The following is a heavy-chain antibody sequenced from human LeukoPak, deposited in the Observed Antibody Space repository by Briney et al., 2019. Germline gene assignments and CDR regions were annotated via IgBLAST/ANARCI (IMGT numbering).Heavy chain of an antibody. CDR2: ISGDGTET. D-gene: IGHD4-11*01. CDR1: GLIFRNYA. V-gene: IGHV3-23*01. J-gene: IGHJ4*02. Sequence: GGSLRLSCTASGLIFRNYAMTWVRQAPRKGLEWVSTISGDGTETFYADSVKGRFTISRDNSKNTHYLQMSSLRAEDTGVYYCAKGGHYSFFDYWGQGTLVTVSS. CDR3: AKGGHYSFFDY.